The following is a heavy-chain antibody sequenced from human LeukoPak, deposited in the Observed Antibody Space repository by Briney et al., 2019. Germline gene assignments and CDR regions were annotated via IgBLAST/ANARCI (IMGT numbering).Heavy chain of an antibody. CDR1: GYTFTSYG. Sequence: GASVKVSCKASGYTFTSYGIGWVRQAPGQGLEWMGWISAYNGNTNYAQKLQGRVTMTTDISTSTAYMELRSLRSEDTAVYYCARGKDDSSAFDIWGQGTMVTVSS. CDR3: ARGKDDSSAFDI. V-gene: IGHV1-18*01. CDR2: ISAYNGNT. D-gene: IGHD3-22*01. J-gene: IGHJ3*02.